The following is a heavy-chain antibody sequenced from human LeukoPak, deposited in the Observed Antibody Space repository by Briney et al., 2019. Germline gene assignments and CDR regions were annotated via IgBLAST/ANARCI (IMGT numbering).Heavy chain of an antibody. CDR3: ASGRWELRGGRYYYYRMDV. V-gene: IGHV1-69*13. CDR2: SIPIFGTR. J-gene: IGHJ6*04. CDR1: GGTFSSYA. Sequence: SVKVSCKASGGTFSSYAISWVRQAPGQGLEWMGGSIPIFGTRNYAQKFQGRVTITADESTSTAYMELSSLRSEDTAVYYCASGRWELRGGRYYYYRMDVWGKGTTVTVSS. D-gene: IGHD1-26*01.